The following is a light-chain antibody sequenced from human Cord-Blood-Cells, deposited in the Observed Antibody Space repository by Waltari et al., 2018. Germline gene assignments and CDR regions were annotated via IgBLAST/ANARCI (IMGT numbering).Light chain of an antibody. CDR3: QQYGSSPET. CDR2: DAS. CDR1: QSVSSSY. V-gene: IGKV3D-20*01. J-gene: IGKJ3*01. Sequence: EIVLTQSPGTLSLSPGERATLSCRASQSVSSSYLAWYQQKPGLAPRLLIYDASSRATGIPDRFSGSGSGTDFTLTISRLEPEDFAVYYCQQYGSSPETFGPGTKVDIK.